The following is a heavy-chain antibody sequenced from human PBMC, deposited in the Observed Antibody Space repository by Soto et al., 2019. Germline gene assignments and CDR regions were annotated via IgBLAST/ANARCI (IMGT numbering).Heavy chain of an antibody. CDR1: GFTFDDYA. CDR2: ISWNSGSI. J-gene: IGHJ4*02. V-gene: IGHV3-9*01. CDR3: AKEGHVTIFGVPLGFDY. Sequence: GGSLRLSCAASGFTFDDYAMHWVRQAPGKGLEWVSGISWNSGSIGYADSVKGRFTISRDNAKNSLYLQMNSLRAEDTALYYCAKEGHVTIFGVPLGFDYWGQGTLVTVSS. D-gene: IGHD3-3*01.